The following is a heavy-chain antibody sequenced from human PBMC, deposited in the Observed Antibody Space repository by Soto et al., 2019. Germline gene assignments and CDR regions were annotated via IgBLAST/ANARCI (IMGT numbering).Heavy chain of an antibody. CDR2: TYYRSKWFH. V-gene: IGHV6-1*01. D-gene: IGHD3-10*01. CDR3: ARGNALDV. CDR1: GDSVSSDITS. Sequence: QGQLQQSGPGLVKPSQTLSLTCAISGDSVSSDITSWNWIRQSPSRGLEWLGRTYYRSKWFHDYATSVKSRITINQDTSKNQFALELNSMAPEDMAGYYCARGNALDVWGQWTVVTVSS. J-gene: IGHJ3*01.